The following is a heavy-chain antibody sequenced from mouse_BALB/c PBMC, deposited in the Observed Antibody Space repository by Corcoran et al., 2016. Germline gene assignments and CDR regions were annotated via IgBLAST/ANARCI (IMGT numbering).Heavy chain of an antibody. Sequence: QIQLVQSGPELKKPGETVKISCKASGYTFTHYGMNWVKPAPGKGLKWMGWINTYTGEPTYADDFKGRFAFSLETSASTAYLQINNLKNEDTATYFCAITTEVADYYVMDYWGQGTSVTVSS. CDR2: INTYTGEP. CDR3: AITTEVADYYVMDY. D-gene: IGHD1-1*01. J-gene: IGHJ4*01. CDR1: GYTFTHYG. V-gene: IGHV9-3-1*01.